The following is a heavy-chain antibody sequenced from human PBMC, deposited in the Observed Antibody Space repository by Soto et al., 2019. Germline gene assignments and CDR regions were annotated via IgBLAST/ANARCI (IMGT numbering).Heavy chain of an antibody. CDR1: GGSISSYY. Sequence: SETLSLTCTVSGGSISSYYWSWIRQPPGKGLEWIGYIYYSGSTNYNPSLKSRATISVDTSKNQFSLKLSSVTAADTAVYYCAIQYCSGGSCTIDYWGQGTLVTVSS. V-gene: IGHV4-59*08. CDR2: IYYSGST. CDR3: AIQYCSGGSCTIDY. J-gene: IGHJ4*02. D-gene: IGHD2-15*01.